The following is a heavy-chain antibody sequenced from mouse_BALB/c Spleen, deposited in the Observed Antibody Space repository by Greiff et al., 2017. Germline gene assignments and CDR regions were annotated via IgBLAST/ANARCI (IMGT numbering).Heavy chain of an antibody. CDR2: IYPGDGDT. V-gene: IGHV1-87*01. J-gene: IGHJ2*01. D-gene: IGHD2-1*01. Sequence: VQLQQSGAELARPGASVKLSCKASGYTFTSYWMQWVKQRPGQGLEWIGAIYPGDGDTRYTQKFKGKATLTADKSSSTAYMQLSSLASEDSAVYYCARDGNYCWGQGTTLTVSS. CDR1: GYTFTSYW. CDR3: ARDGNYC.